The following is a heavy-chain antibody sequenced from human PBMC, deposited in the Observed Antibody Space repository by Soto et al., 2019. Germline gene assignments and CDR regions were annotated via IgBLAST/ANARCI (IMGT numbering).Heavy chain of an antibody. Sequence: QVQLVQSGAEVKKPGSSVKVSCKASGGTFSSYTISWVRQAPGQGLEWLGRIIPILGIANYAQKFQVRVTITADKTTSTAYMELSSLRSEDTAVYYCARDSGSGSRWYYYYMDVWGKGTTVTVSS. J-gene: IGHJ6*03. CDR1: GGTFSSYT. CDR2: IIPILGIA. D-gene: IGHD3-10*01. V-gene: IGHV1-69*08. CDR3: ARDSGSGSRWYYYYMDV.